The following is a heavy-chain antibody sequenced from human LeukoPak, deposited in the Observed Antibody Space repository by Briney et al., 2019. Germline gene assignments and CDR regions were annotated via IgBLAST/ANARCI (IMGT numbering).Heavy chain of an antibody. CDR3: ARSKRQYQLLGPHWFDP. CDR2: ISSGDSTI. J-gene: IGHJ5*02. D-gene: IGHD2-2*01. CDR1: GFTFSDYY. Sequence: GGSLRLSCAASGFTFSDYYMSWIRRAPGKGLEWVSYISSGDSTIYYADSVKGRFTISRDNAKNSLYLQMNNLRAEDTAVYYCARSKRQYQLLGPHWFDPWGQGTLVTVSS. V-gene: IGHV3-11*04.